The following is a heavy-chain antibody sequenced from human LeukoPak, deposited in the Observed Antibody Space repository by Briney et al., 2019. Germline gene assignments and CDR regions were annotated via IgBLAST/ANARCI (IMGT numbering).Heavy chain of an antibody. CDR3: VKEGVEYSYSYGDY. D-gene: IGHD3-16*01. CDR2: ISYDGGDK. CDR1: GFTFGDYP. Sequence: GGSLRLSCTVSGFTFGDYPMSWVRQAPGKGLEWVALISYDGGDKYYAESMKGRITISRDNAENTLYLQMNNLRPDDTAFYFCVKEGVEYSYSYGDYWGQGTLVTVSS. J-gene: IGHJ4*02. V-gene: IGHV3-30*04.